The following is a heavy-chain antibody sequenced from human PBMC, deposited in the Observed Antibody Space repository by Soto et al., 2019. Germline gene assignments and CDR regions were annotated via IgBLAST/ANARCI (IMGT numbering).Heavy chain of an antibody. CDR1: GFTFSSYA. CDR3: AREGGILHHWGGPYGMDV. V-gene: IGHV3-30-3*01. Sequence: QPGGSLRLSCAASGFTFSSYAMHWVRQAPGKGLEWVAVISYDGSNKYYADSVKGRFTISRDNSKNTLYLQMNSLRAEDTAVYYCAREGGILHHWGGPYGMDVWGQGTTVTVSS. D-gene: IGHD2-21*01. CDR2: ISYDGSNK. J-gene: IGHJ6*02.